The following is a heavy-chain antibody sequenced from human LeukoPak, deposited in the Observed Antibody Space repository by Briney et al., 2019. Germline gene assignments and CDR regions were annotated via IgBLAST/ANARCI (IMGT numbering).Heavy chain of an antibody. CDR3: AREYDFWGGHWDY. J-gene: IGHJ4*02. CDR2: ISYDGSNK. CDR1: GFTFSSYA. Sequence: PGGSLRLSCAASGFTFSSYAMHWVRQAPGKGLEWVAVISYDGSNKYYADPVKGRFTISRDNSKNTLYLQMNSLRAEDTAVYYCAREYDFWGGHWDYWGQGTLVTVSS. V-gene: IGHV3-30-3*01. D-gene: IGHD3-3*01.